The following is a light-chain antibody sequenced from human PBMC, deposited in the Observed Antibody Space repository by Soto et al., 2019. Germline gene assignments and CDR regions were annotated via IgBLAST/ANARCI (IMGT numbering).Light chain of an antibody. V-gene: IGKV1-5*01. J-gene: IGKJ1*01. Sequence: DIQMTQSPSTLSASVGDRVTITCRASQSISSWLAWYQQKPGKAPKLLIDDASSLESGVPSRFSGSVSGTEFTLTISSLQPDDFATYYCQQYNSYSPWTFGQGTKVEIK. CDR3: QQYNSYSPWT. CDR2: DAS. CDR1: QSISSW.